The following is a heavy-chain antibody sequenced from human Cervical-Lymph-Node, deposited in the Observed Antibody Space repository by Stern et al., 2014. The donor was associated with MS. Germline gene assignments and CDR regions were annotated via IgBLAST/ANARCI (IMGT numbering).Heavy chain of an antibody. CDR1: GYSFSTYA. J-gene: IGHJ4*02. Sequence: DQLVESGAEVKKPGASVKVSCKASGYSFSTYAMHWLRQAPGHRHEWMGWINGGNGKTKSSQKFQGGVTLTRDTSASTVYMELNSLRSEDTAVYYCARGRGYYFDFWGQGTLVTVSS. CDR3: ARGRGYYFDF. CDR2: INGGNGKT. V-gene: IGHV1-3*01.